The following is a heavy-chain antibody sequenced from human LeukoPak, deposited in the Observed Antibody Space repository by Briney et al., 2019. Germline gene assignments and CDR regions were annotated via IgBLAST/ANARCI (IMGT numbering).Heavy chain of an antibody. J-gene: IGHJ4*02. Sequence: TGGSLRFSVAASGFTFSNYWMSWVRQAPGKGLEWVANINQDSSEKYYVDSVKGRFTISRDNAKNSLYLQLNTLRPEDTAVYYCVQGWRDNWGQGTLVTVSS. CDR2: INQDSSEK. CDR1: GFTFSNYW. CDR3: VQGWRDN. D-gene: IGHD2-15*01. V-gene: IGHV3-7*01.